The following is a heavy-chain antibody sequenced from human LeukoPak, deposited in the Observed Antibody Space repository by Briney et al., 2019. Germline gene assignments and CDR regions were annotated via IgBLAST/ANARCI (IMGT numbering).Heavy chain of an antibody. CDR1: GGSISSSSYY. D-gene: IGHD5-18*01. J-gene: IGHJ4*02. CDR3: APQGDTAMVTGDY. V-gene: IGHV4-39*01. CDR2: IYYSGST. Sequence: PSETLSLTCTVSGGSISSSSYYWGWIRQPPGKGLEWIGSIYYSGSTYYNPSLKSRVTISVDTSKNQFSLKLSPVTAADTAVYYCAPQGDTAMVTGDYWGQGTLVTVSS.